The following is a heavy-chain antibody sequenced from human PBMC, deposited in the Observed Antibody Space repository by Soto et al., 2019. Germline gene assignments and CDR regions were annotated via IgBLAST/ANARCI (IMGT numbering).Heavy chain of an antibody. J-gene: IGHJ4*01. CDR1: GYTFTRSG. CDR3: ARGGRQDYDILTGYYHNPFAFDY. V-gene: IGHV1-18*01. Sequence: ASVKVSCKASGYTFTRSGISWVRQAPGQGLEWMGWISTYNGDTNYAQTFQGRVTMTTDTSTSTVHMEVRSLRSDDTAVYYCARGGRQDYDILTGYYHNPFAFDYWG. CDR2: ISTYNGDT. D-gene: IGHD3-9*01.